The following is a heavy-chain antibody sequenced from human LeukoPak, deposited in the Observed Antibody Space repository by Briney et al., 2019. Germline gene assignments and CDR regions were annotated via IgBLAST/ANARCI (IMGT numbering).Heavy chain of an antibody. CDR3: ARGEERRPAVTTLRWARKPFDF. V-gene: IGHV4-39*07. CDR1: GGSISSSSYY. J-gene: IGHJ4*02. CDR2: IYYSGRT. D-gene: IGHD4-17*01. Sequence: PSETLSLTCTVSGGSISSSSYYWGWIRQPPGKGLEWIGSIYYSGRTSYNPSLKSRVTISVDTSKNQFSLNLRSMTAADTAVYYCARGEERRPAVTTLRWARKPFDFWGQGTLVTVSS.